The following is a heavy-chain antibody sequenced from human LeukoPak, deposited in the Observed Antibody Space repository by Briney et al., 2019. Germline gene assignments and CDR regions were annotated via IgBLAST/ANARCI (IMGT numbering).Heavy chain of an antibody. J-gene: IGHJ5*02. CDR2: IYHSGNI. CDR3: ARHSSSWYVAA. V-gene: IGHV4-59*08. CDR1: GGSISSYY. Sequence: SETLSLTCTVSGGSISSYYWSWIRQPPGKGLEWIGSIYHSGNIYYNPSLKSRVTISVDTSKNQFPLKLSSVTAADTAVYYCARHSSSWYVAAWGQGTLVTVSS. D-gene: IGHD6-13*01.